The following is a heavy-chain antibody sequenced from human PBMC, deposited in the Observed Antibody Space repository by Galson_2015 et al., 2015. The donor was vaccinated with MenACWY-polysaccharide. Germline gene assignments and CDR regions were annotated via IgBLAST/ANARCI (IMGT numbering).Heavy chain of an antibody. V-gene: IGHV5-51*03. CDR2: IYPGDSDT. D-gene: IGHD3-3*01. Sequence: QSGAEVKNPGESLKISCKGSGYSFTSYWIGWVRQMPGKGLEWMGIIYPGDSDTRYSPSFQGQVTISADKSISTAYLQWSSLKASDTAMYYCGRVYYDFWSCSPGLPASDYYYYYKDVWGKGTTVTASS. CDR3: GRVYYDFWSCSPGLPASDYYYYYKDV. CDR1: GYSFTSYW. J-gene: IGHJ6*03.